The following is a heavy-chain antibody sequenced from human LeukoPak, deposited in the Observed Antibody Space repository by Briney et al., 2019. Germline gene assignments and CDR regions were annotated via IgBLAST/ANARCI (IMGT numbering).Heavy chain of an antibody. D-gene: IGHD2-2*01. V-gene: IGHV4-61*02. Sequence: SQTLSLXCTVSGGSISSGSYYWSWIRQPAGKGLEWIGRIYTSGSTNYSPSLKSRVTISVDTSKNQFSLKLSSVTAADTAVYYCARAGEVVPAAPYYYYYMDVWGKGTTVTVSS. CDR3: ARAGEVVPAAPYYYYYMDV. CDR2: IYTSGST. CDR1: GGSISSGSYY. J-gene: IGHJ6*03.